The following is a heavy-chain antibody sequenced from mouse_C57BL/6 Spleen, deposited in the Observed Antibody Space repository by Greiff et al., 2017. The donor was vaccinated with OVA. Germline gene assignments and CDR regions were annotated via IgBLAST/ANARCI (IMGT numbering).Heavy chain of an antibody. J-gene: IGHJ2*01. CDR2: IYLGSGST. Sequence: QVQLQQPGAELVKPGASVKMSCKASGYTFTSYWITWVKQRPGQGLEWIGDIYLGSGSTNYNEKFKSKATLTVDTSSSTAYMQLSSLTSEDSAVYYCARAFTTVVAYYFDYWGQGTTLTVSS. CDR1: GYTFTSYW. V-gene: IGHV1-55*01. D-gene: IGHD1-1*01. CDR3: ARAFTTVVAYYFDY.